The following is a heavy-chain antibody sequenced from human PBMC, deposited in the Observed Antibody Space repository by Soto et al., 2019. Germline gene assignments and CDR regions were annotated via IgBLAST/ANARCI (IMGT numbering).Heavy chain of an antibody. CDR2: IYYSGST. CDR3: ARIRVPSYGGNSWFDP. D-gene: IGHD4-17*01. CDR1: GGSISSYY. Sequence: SETLSLTCTVSGGSISSYYWSWIRQPPGKGLEWIGYIYYSGSTNYNPSLKSRVTISVDTSKNQFSLKLSSVTAADTAVYYCARIRVPSYGGNSWFDPWGQGTLVTVSS. V-gene: IGHV4-59*01. J-gene: IGHJ5*02.